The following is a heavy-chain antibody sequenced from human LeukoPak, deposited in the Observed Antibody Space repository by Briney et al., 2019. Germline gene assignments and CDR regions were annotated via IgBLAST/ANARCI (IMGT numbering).Heavy chain of an antibody. Sequence: GASVKVSCKASGYTFTSYDINWVRQATGQGLEWMGWMNPNSGNTGYAQKFQGRVTMTRDTSISTAYMELSRLRSDDTAVYYCARVGYYDSSGYYSDFDYWGQGTLVTVSS. D-gene: IGHD3-22*01. CDR1: GYTFTSYD. CDR3: ARVGYYDSSGYYSDFDY. CDR2: MNPNSGNT. V-gene: IGHV1-8*01. J-gene: IGHJ4*02.